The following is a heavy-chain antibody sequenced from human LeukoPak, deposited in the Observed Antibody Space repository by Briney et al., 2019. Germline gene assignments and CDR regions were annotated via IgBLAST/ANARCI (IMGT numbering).Heavy chain of an antibody. CDR1: GGSISSGSHY. CDR3: ARGILYYFDY. CDR2: MHYSGIT. Sequence: PSETLSLTCIVSGGSISSGSHYWGWIRQPPGKGLEWTGSMHYSGITYYNPSLTSRVTISVDTFKNQFSLRLTPVTAADTAVYYCARGILYYFDYWGQGTLVTVSS. J-gene: IGHJ4*02. V-gene: IGHV4-39*01.